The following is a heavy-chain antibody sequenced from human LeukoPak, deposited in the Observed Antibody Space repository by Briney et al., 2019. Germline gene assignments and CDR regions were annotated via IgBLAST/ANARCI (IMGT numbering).Heavy chain of an antibody. D-gene: IGHD3-9*01. CDR1: GFTVSSNY. Sequence: PGGSLRLSCAASGFTVSSNYMSWVRQAPGKGLEWVSVIYSGGSTDYADSVKGRFTISRDNSKNTLYLQMSSLSAEDTAVYYCAKMNVLTGYYTPNFDFWGQGTLVPVSS. J-gene: IGHJ4*02. V-gene: IGHV3-53*01. CDR2: IYSGGST. CDR3: AKMNVLTGYYTPNFDF.